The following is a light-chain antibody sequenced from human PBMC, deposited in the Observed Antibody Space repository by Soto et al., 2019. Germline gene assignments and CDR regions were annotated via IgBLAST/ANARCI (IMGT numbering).Light chain of an antibody. Sequence: QSVLTQPASVSGSPGQSITISCTGTSSDVGGYNYVSWYQQHPGKAPKFMIYDVSNRPSGVSNRFSGSKSGITASLTISGLQAEDEADYYCSSYTTSNTRQIVFGTGTKVTVL. J-gene: IGLJ1*01. CDR1: SSDVGGYNY. CDR2: DVS. CDR3: SSYTTSNTRQIV. V-gene: IGLV2-14*01.